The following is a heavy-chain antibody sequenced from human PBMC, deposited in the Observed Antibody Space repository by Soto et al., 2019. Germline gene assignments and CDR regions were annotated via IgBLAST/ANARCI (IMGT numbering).Heavy chain of an antibody. Sequence: GGSLRLSCAASGFTFSSYWMSWVRQAPGKGLEWVANIKQDGSEKYYVDSVKGRFTISRDNAKNSLYLQMNSLRAEDTAVYYCARVVRRPGYYYMDVWGKGTTVTVSS. CDR1: GFTFSSYW. CDR2: IKQDGSEK. CDR3: ARVVRRPGYYYMDV. V-gene: IGHV3-7*01. J-gene: IGHJ6*03.